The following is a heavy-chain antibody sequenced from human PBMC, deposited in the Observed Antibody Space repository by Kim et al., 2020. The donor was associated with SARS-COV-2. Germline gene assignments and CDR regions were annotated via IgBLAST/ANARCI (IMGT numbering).Heavy chain of an antibody. Sequence: VKGRLTISRDNSKRTLYLQMNSLRAEDTAVYYCAKDPLYSGYDRGAFDIWGQGTMVTVSS. D-gene: IGHD5-12*01. CDR3: AKDPLYSGYDRGAFDI. V-gene: IGHV3-23*01. J-gene: IGHJ3*02.